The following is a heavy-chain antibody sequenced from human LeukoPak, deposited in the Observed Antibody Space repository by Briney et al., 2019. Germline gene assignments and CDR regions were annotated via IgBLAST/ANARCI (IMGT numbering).Heavy chain of an antibody. CDR1: GFTVSSNY. V-gene: IGHV3-53*01. Sequence: GGSLRLSCAASGFTVSSNYMSWVRQAPGKGLEWVSVIYSGGSTYYADSVKGRFTISRDNSKNTLYLQMNSLRAEDTAMYYCARSLAYGSGSYPLSVSFDYWGQGTLVTVSS. CDR3: ARSLAYGSGSYPLSVSFDY. J-gene: IGHJ4*02. D-gene: IGHD3-10*01. CDR2: IYSGGST.